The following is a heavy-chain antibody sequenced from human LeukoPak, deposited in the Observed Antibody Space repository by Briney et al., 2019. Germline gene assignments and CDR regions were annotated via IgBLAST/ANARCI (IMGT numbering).Heavy chain of an antibody. CDR2: IYPGDSDT. J-gene: IGHJ4*02. D-gene: IGHD3-3*01. Sequence: GESLKISCKGSGYSFTSYWIGWVRQMPGKGLEWMGIIYPGDSDTRYSPSVQGQVTISADKSISTAYLQWSSLKASDTAMYYCASSIRYYDFWSGYYTSYYFDYWGQGTLVTVSS. CDR1: GYSFTSYW. CDR3: ASSIRYYDFWSGYYTSYYFDY. V-gene: IGHV5-51*01.